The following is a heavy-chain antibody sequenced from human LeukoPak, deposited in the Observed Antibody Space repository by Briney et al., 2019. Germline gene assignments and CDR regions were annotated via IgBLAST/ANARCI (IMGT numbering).Heavy chain of an antibody. Sequence: ASVIVSCNSSGFTFTHYGITWVRQAPGQGLECIGWISAYNGDRKFAQRLQGRVAMTTDTSTGTAYMELRSLTADDTAVYFCGRDFSNTSGFKVVVDYWGQGTLVTVSS. CDR2: ISAYNGDR. V-gene: IGHV1-18*01. J-gene: IGHJ4*02. CDR3: GRDFSNTSGFKVVVDY. D-gene: IGHD3-22*01. CDR1: GFTFTHYG.